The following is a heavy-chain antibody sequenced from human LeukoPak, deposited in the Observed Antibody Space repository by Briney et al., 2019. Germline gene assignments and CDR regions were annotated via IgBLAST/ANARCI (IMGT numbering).Heavy chain of an antibody. CDR2: ISYDGSNK. J-gene: IGHJ4*02. Sequence: GGSLRLSCAASGFTFSSYAMHWVRQAPGKGLEWVAVISYDGSNKYYADSVKGRFTISRDNSKNTLYLQMNSLRAEDTAVYYCARDPGNKAARPPAFDYWGQGTLVTVSS. D-gene: IGHD6-6*01. CDR3: ARDPGNKAARPPAFDY. CDR1: GFTFSSYA. V-gene: IGHV3-30-3*01.